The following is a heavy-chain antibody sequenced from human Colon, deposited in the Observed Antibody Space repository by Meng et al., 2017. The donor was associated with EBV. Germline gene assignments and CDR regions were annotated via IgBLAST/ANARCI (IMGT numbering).Heavy chain of an antibody. CDR1: GGSTSKSRYY. J-gene: IGHJ1*01. V-gene: IGHV4-39*07. D-gene: IGHD3-22*01. Sequence: QGWGPGSVKPLQPLYSPCTVSGGSTSKSRYYWAWIRQPTGKGLEWIGSVYYLGNTYYNPSFKSRLTISIDTSKNQFSLRLRSVTAADTAVYYCARRFEGYSPDKWGQGTLVTVSS. CDR2: VYYLGNT. CDR3: ARRFEGYSPDK.